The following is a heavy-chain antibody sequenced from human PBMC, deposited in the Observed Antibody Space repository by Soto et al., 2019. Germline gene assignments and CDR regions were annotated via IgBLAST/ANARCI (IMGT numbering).Heavy chain of an antibody. V-gene: IGHV1-18*01. CDR2: ISAYNGNT. D-gene: IGHD3-16*01. Sequence: ASVKVSCKASGYTFTSYGISWVRQAPGQGLEWMGWISAYNGNTNYAQKLQGRVTMTTDTSTSTAYMELRSLRSDDTAVYYCARDPPRIMITFGGVPGYYYMDVWGKGTTVTVSS. CDR1: GYTFTSYG. CDR3: ARDPPRIMITFGGVPGYYYMDV. J-gene: IGHJ6*03.